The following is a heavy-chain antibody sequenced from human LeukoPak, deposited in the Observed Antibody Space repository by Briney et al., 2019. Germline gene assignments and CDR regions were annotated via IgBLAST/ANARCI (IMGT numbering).Heavy chain of an antibody. V-gene: IGHV1-18*01. CDR3: ARGGPVAGKRGGDAFDI. D-gene: IGHD6-19*01. CDR1: GYTFTSYG. Sequence: ASVKVSCTASGYTFTSYGISWVRQAPGQGLEWMGWISAYNGNTNYAQKLQGRVTMTTDTSTSTAYMELRSLRSDDTAVYYCARGGPVAGKRGGDAFDIWGQGTMVTVSS. CDR2: ISAYNGNT. J-gene: IGHJ3*02.